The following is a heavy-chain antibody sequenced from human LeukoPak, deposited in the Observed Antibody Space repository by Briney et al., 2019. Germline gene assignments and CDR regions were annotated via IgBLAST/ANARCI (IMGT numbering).Heavy chain of an antibody. Sequence: PGGSLRLSCAASGFTVSSNYMSWVRQAPGKWLEWVSVIYSGGSTYYADSVKGRFTISRDNSKNTLYLQMNSLRAEDTAVYYCARDGPLRSISNYMDVWGKGTTVTVSS. V-gene: IGHV3-66*02. CDR1: GFTVSSNY. CDR3: ARDGPLRSISNYMDV. J-gene: IGHJ6*03. CDR2: IYSGGST. D-gene: IGHD6-6*01.